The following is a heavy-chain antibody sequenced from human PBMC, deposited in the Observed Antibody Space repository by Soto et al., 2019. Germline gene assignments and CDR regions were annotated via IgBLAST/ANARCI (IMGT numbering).Heavy chain of an antibody. J-gene: IGHJ4*02. CDR2: ISGSGGST. CDR1: GFTFSSYA. Sequence: GGSLRLSCAASGFTFSSYAMSWVRPAPGKGLEWVSAISGSGGSTYYADSVKGRFTISRDNSKNTLYLQMNSLRAEDTAVYYCAKAMFSSGYDLYYFDYWGQGTLVTVSS. CDR3: AKAMFSSGYDLYYFDY. V-gene: IGHV3-23*01. D-gene: IGHD5-12*01.